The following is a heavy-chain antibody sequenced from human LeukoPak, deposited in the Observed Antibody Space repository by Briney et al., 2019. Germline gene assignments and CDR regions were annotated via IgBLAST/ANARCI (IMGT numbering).Heavy chain of an antibody. Sequence: GGSLRLSCAASGLTFSSYAMSWVRQAPGKGLEWASGLSGTGGTTYSADSVKGRFTISRDNSKNTLYLQMNSLRAEDTAIYYCAKEASSGYYTALYFDFWGQGTLVTVSS. V-gene: IGHV3-23*01. D-gene: IGHD3-22*01. CDR3: AKEASSGYYTALYFDF. CDR2: LSGTGGTT. J-gene: IGHJ4*02. CDR1: GLTFSSYA.